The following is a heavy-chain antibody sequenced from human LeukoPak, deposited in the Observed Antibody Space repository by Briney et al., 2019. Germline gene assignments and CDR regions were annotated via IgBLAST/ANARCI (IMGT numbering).Heavy chain of an antibody. Sequence: PGRSLRLSCAASGFTFDDYGMSWVRQAPGKGLEWVSGINWNGGSTGYADSVKGRFTISRDNAKNSLYLQMNSLRAEDTALYYCARGYCSSTSCYRELEYWGQGTLVTVSS. J-gene: IGHJ4*02. CDR1: GFTFDDYG. CDR3: ARGYCSSTSCYRELEY. CDR2: INWNGGST. D-gene: IGHD2-2*01. V-gene: IGHV3-20*04.